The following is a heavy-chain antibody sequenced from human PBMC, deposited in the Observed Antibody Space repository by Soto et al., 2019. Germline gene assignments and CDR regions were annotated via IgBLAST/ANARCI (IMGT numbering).Heavy chain of an antibody. V-gene: IGHV1-24*01. CDR3: ATVPGGVRGNNWFDP. D-gene: IGHD3-10*01. J-gene: IGHJ5*02. CDR1: GCTLTELS. Sequence: GASVKVSCKVSGCTLTELSMHWVRQAPGKGIEWMGGFDPEDGETIYAQKFQGRVTMTEDTSTDTAYMELSSLRSEDTAVYYCATVPGGVRGNNWFDPWGQGTLVTVSS. CDR2: FDPEDGET.